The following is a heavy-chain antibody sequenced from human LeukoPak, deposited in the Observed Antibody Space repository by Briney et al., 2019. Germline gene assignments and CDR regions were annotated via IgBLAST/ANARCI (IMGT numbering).Heavy chain of an antibody. Sequence: GGSLRLSCAASGLTVSSNYMSWVRQAPGKGLEWVSVIYSGGYTDYADSVKGRFTISRDNSKNTLYLQMNSLRAEDTAVYYCASKGGNDWEYFFDYWGQGTLVTVSS. V-gene: IGHV3-53*01. CDR1: GLTVSSNY. D-gene: IGHD1-1*01. J-gene: IGHJ4*02. CDR2: IYSGGYT. CDR3: ASKGGNDWEYFFDY.